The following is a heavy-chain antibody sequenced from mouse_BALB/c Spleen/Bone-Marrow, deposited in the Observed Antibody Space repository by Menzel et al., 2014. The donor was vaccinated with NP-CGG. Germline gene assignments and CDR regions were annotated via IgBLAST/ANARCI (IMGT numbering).Heavy chain of an antibody. CDR2: IWRGGST. D-gene: IGHD2-1*01. CDR3: AKRGNYGYFDY. J-gene: IGHJ2*01. V-gene: IGHV2-5-1*01. Sequence: QVQLQQSGPSLVQPSQSLSITCTVSGFSLTSHGVHWVRQSPGKGLEWLGVIWRGGSTDYNAAFMSRLSITKDNSKSQVCFKVNSLQADDTAIYYCAKRGNYGYFDYWGQGTTLTVSS. CDR1: GFSLTSHG.